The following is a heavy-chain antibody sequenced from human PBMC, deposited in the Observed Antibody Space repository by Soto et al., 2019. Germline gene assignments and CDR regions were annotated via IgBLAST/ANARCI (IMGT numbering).Heavy chain of an antibody. CDR2: MNSDGSII. J-gene: IGHJ3*02. V-gene: IGHV3-74*01. Sequence: GGSLRLSCVVSEFTFSSSWMHWVRQGPGKGLVWVSRMNSDGSIINYADSVKGRFTISRDNSKNTLYLQMNSLRAEDTAIYYCAKRPTSTGFGDPFDIWGQGTMVTVSS. D-gene: IGHD3-10*01. CDR1: EFTFSSSW. CDR3: AKRPTSTGFGDPFDI.